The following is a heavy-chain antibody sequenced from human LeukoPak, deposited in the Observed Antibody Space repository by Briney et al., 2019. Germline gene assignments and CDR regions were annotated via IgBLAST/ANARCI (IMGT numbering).Heavy chain of an antibody. V-gene: IGHV3-11*03. D-gene: IGHD6-13*01. CDR1: GFTFSDYY. J-gene: IGHJ4*02. CDR3: AAGAAAGTGDY. CDR2: ISTSSRYI. Sequence: GGSLRLSCAVSGFTFSDYYMTWIRQAAGKGLEWVSYISTSSRYINYADSVKGRFTISRDNAKNSLYLQMNSLRAEDTAVYYCAAGAAAGTGDYWGQGTLVTVSS.